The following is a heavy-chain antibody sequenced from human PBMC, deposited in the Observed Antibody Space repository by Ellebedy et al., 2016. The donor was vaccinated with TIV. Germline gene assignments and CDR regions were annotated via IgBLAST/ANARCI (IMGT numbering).Heavy chain of an antibody. CDR3: AREPTVVTPHFDY. Sequence: SETLSLXCTVSGGSISSSSYYWGWIRQPPGKGLEWIGSIYYSGSTYYNPSLKSRVTISVDTSKNQFSLKLSSVTAADTAVYYCAREPTVVTPHFDYWGQGTLVTVSS. CDR1: GGSISSSSYY. V-gene: IGHV4-39*07. J-gene: IGHJ4*02. CDR2: IYYSGST. D-gene: IGHD4-23*01.